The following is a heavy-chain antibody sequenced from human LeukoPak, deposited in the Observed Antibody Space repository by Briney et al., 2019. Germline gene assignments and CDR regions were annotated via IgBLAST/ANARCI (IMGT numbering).Heavy chain of an antibody. J-gene: IGHJ3*02. V-gene: IGHV4-34*01. CDR1: GGSFSGYY. D-gene: IGHD6-6*01. CDR3: AREYSSSSGKNAFDI. CDR2: INHSGST. Sequence: SETLSLTCAVYGGSFSGYYCSWIRQPPGKGLEWIGEINHSGSTNYNPSLRSRVTMSVDMSKNQFSLKLRSVTAADTAVYYCAREYSSSSGKNAFDIWGQGTMVTVSS.